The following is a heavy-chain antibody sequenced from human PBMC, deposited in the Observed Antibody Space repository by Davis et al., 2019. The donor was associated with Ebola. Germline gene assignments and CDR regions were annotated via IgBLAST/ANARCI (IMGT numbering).Heavy chain of an antibody. Sequence: PSETLSLTCTVSGGSISSSYWSWIRQSAGKGLEWIGRIYISEDTNYNPSLKSRVTMSLDTSKTQFSLKLSSVSAADTAVYYCARYPVAAGYYYYYYMDVWGKGTTVTISS. V-gene: IGHV4-4*07. J-gene: IGHJ6*03. CDR2: IYISEDT. D-gene: IGHD2-15*01. CDR1: GGSISSSY. CDR3: ARYPVAAGYYYYYYMDV.